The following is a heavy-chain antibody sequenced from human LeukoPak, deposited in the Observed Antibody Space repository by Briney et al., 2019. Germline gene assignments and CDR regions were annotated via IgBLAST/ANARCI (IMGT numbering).Heavy chain of an antibody. CDR1: GGPFSGYY. J-gene: IGHJ4*02. CDR2: INHSGST. Sequence: PSETLSLTCAVYGGPFSGYYWNWIRQPPGKGLEWIGEINHSGSTNYNPSLKSRVTISVDTSKNQFSLNLSSVTAADTAVYYCAKGQPTVAARLFGYWGQGTLVTVSS. V-gene: IGHV4-34*01. CDR3: AKGQPTVAARLFGY. D-gene: IGHD2-15*01.